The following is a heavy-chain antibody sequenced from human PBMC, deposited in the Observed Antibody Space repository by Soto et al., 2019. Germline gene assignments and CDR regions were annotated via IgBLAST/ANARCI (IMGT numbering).Heavy chain of an antibody. V-gene: IGHV3-48*02. CDR1: GFTFSSYS. CDR2: ISSSSSTI. D-gene: IGHD3-3*01. Sequence: PGGSLRLSCAASGFTFSSYSMNWVRQAPGKGLEWVSYISSSSSTIYYADSVKGRFTISRDNAKNSLYLQMNSLRDEDTAVYYCARDLGLNDFWSGYSRYYYYGMDVWGQGTTVTVSS. CDR3: ARDLGLNDFWSGYSRYYYYGMDV. J-gene: IGHJ6*02.